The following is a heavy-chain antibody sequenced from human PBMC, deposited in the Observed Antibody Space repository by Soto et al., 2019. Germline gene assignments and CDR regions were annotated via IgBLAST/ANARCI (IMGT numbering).Heavy chain of an antibody. CDR1: GYTFTTYG. CDR2: INTNKGHT. J-gene: IGHJ4*02. D-gene: IGHD3-3*02. V-gene: IGHV1-18*01. CDR3: ARDVVDRGVHF. Sequence: GASVKVSCKTSGYTFTTYGITWVRQAPGQGLEWMGWINTNKGHTNYAQKFQGRVTMTADTSTSTAYMELRSLRSDDTAIYYCARDVVDRGVHFWGQGTLVTVSS.